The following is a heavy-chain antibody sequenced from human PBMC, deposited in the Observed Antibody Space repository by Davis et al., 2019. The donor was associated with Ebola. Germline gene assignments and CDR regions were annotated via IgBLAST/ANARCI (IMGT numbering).Heavy chain of an antibody. Sequence: SVKVSCKASGGTFSSYAISWVRQAPGQGLEWMGGIIPIFGTANYAQKFQGRVTITADESTSTAYMELSSLRSEDTAVYYCASSGYCSSTSCYTHDYWGQGTLVTVSS. CDR2: IIPIFGTA. CDR1: GGTFSSYA. V-gene: IGHV1-69*13. CDR3: ASSGYCSSTSCYTHDY. D-gene: IGHD2-2*02. J-gene: IGHJ4*02.